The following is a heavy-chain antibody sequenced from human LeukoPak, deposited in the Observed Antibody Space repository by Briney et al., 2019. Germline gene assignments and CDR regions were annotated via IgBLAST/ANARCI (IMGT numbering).Heavy chain of an antibody. D-gene: IGHD2-21*01. Sequence: GGSLRLSCAASGSTFSSYEMNWVRQAPGKGLEWVSYISSSGSTIYYADSVKGRFTISRDNAKNSLYLQMNSLRAEDTAVYYCARESRRGLSITYYYAMDVWGKGTTVTVSS. CDR1: GSTFSSYE. CDR2: ISSSGSTI. CDR3: ARESRRGLSITYYYAMDV. V-gene: IGHV3-48*03. J-gene: IGHJ6*04.